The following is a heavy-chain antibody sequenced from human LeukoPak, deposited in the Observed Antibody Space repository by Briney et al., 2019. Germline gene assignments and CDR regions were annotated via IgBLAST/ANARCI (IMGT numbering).Heavy chain of an antibody. J-gene: IGHJ6*02. CDR1: GFTFSSYA. CDR2: ISYDGSNK. V-gene: IGHV3-30-3*01. Sequence: PGGSLRLSCAASGFTFSSYAMHWVRQAPGKGLEWVAVISYDGSNKYYAHSVKGGFTISRDNSKNTLYLQMNSLRAEDTAVYYCASNRQYNWNRGRYYYGMDVWGQGTTVTVSS. D-gene: IGHD1-1*01. CDR3: ASNRQYNWNRGRYYYGMDV.